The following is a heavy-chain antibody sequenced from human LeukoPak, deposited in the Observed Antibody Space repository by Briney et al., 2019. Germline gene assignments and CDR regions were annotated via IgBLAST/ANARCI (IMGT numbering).Heavy chain of an antibody. CDR1: GGSISSGSYY. CDR3: ARDLRGYSGYDYPPYYYYYMDV. V-gene: IGHV4-61*02. J-gene: IGHJ6*03. CDR2: IYTSGST. Sequence: PSETLSLTCTVSGGSISSGSYYWSWIRQPAGKGLEWIGRIYTSGSTNYNPSLKSRATISVDTSKNQFSLKLSSVTAADTAVYYCARDLRGYSGYDYPPYYYYYMDVWGKGTTVTVSS. D-gene: IGHD5-12*01.